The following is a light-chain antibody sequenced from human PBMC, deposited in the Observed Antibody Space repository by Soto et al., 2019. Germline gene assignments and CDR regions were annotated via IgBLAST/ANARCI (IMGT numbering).Light chain of an antibody. CDR3: QKCRTAPFT. CDR1: QGIDNF. J-gene: IGKJ3*01. V-gene: IGKV1-27*01. CDR2: AAS. Sequence: DIQMTQSPSSLSAFVGDRVTITCRASQGIDNFLAWYQQKPGKVPKLLIYAASTLQSGVPSRFSGSGSGTDFTLTISSLQPEDVATYYCQKCRTAPFTFGAGTNVDIK.